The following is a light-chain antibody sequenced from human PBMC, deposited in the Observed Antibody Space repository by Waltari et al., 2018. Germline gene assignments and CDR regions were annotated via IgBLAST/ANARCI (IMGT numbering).Light chain of an antibody. CDR2: EVS. Sequence: QSALTQPRSVSGSPGQSVTISCTGAGSDVGGYNYVSWYQQHPGKAPKLMLDEVSKRPSGVPDRFPGSKSGNTASLTISGLQAEDAAAYYCCSYAGDYSWIFGGGTKVTVL. J-gene: IGLJ2*01. V-gene: IGLV2-11*01. CDR3: CSYAGDYSWI. CDR1: GSDVGGYNY.